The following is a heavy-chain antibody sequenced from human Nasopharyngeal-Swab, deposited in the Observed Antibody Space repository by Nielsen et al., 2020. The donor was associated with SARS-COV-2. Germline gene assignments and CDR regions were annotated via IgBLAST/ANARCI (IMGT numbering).Heavy chain of an antibody. Sequence: VRQAPGKGPEWVSAISGSGGSTYYVDSVKGRFTISRDNSKNTLYLQMNSLRAEDTAVYYCARASYYYGSGSYSPFDPWGQGTLVTVSS. J-gene: IGHJ5*02. D-gene: IGHD3-10*01. CDR2: ISGSGGST. CDR3: ARASYYYGSGSYSPFDP. V-gene: IGHV3-23*01.